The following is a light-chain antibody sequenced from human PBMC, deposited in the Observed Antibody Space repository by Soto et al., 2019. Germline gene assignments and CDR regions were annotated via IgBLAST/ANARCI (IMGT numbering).Light chain of an antibody. CDR3: QSYDSSNPYVV. J-gene: IGLJ2*01. CDR1: SGSIVNNY. CDR2: EDN. V-gene: IGLV6-57*01. Sequence: NFMLTQPHSVSESPGKTVTISCTRSSGSIVNNYVQWYQQRPGSSPTTVIYEDNQRPSGVPDRFSGSIDSSSNSASLTISGLKTEDEADYYCQSYDSSNPYVVFGGGTKLTVL.